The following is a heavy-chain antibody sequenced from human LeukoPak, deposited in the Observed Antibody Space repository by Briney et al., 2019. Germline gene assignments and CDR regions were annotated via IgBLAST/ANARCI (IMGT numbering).Heavy chain of an antibody. J-gene: IGHJ4*02. CDR2: IIPIFGTA. V-gene: IGHV1-69*01. CDR1: GGTFSSYA. Sequence: GSSVKVSCKASGGTFSSYAISWVRQAPGQGLEWMGGIIPIFGTANYAQKFQGRVTITADESTSTAYMELRSLRSDDTAVYYCARESFLRFGEWPHFDYWGQGTLVTVSS. D-gene: IGHD3-10*01. CDR3: ARESFLRFGEWPHFDY.